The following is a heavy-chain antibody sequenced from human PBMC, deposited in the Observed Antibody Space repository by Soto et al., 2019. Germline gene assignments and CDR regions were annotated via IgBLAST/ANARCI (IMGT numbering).Heavy chain of an antibody. J-gene: IGHJ5*02. D-gene: IGHD3-22*01. Sequence: QVQLVQSGAEVKKPGSSVKVSCKASGDTFSSYAITWVRQAPGQGLGWMGGIIPIFATANDAQKFQGRVTITADESTSTAYMELSSLRSEDTAVYYCARDRGPSSGYYPSWFDPWGQGTLVTVSS. CDR2: IIPIFATA. V-gene: IGHV1-69*12. CDR3: ARDRGPSSGYYPSWFDP. CDR1: GDTFSSYA.